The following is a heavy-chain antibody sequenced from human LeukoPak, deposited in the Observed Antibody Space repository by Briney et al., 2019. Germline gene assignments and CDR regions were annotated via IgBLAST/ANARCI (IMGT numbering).Heavy chain of an antibody. D-gene: IGHD2-8*01. V-gene: IGHV4-4*02. CDR2: IYHSGST. CDR3: ARKSKTRGCTPSWGGY. J-gene: IGHJ4*02. CDR1: GGSISSSNW. Sequence: PSETLSLTCAVSGGSISSSNWWSWVRQPPGKGLEWIGEIYHSGSTNYNPSLKSRVTISVDKSKNQFSLKLSSVTAADTAVYYCARKSKTRGCTPSWGGYWGQGTLVTVSS.